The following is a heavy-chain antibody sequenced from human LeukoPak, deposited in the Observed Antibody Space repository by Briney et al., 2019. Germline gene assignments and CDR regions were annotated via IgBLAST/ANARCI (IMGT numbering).Heavy chain of an antibody. V-gene: IGHV3-23*01. J-gene: IGHJ4*02. CDR3: AKAPLGRCTGVICYYFDY. CDR1: GFYFANYA. Sequence: GGSLRLSCAASGFYFANYAMSWVRQAPGKGLEWVSATVGGGSPNTYHADSVKGRFTISRDNSKNTLYLQMNSLRAEDAAVYYCAKAPLGRCTGVICYYFDYWGQGTLVTVSS. D-gene: IGHD2-15*01. CDR2: TVGGGSPNT.